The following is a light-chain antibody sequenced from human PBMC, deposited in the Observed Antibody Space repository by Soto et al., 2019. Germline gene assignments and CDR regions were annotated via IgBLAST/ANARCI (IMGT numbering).Light chain of an antibody. CDR3: QQYYSTPPPT. Sequence: DIVMTQSPDSLAVSLGERATINCKSSQSVLYSSNNKNYLAWYQQKPGQPPKLLIYWASTRESGVPDRFSGSGSGTDFTLTISSLQAEDVAVYYCQQYYSTPPPTFGGGTKVGIK. CDR1: QSVLYSSNNKNY. J-gene: IGKJ4*01. V-gene: IGKV4-1*01. CDR2: WAS.